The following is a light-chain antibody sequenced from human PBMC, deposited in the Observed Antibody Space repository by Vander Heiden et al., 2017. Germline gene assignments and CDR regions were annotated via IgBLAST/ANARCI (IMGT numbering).Light chain of an antibody. CDR3: QQDNNWPPLT. J-gene: IGKJ4*01. V-gene: IGKV3-15*01. Sequence: EIVMTQSPATLSVSLGERATLSCRASQSVSSNLAWYQQKPGQAPRLLIYGASTRATGIPARFSGSGSGTEFTLTISSLQSEDFAVYYCQQDNNWPPLTFGGGTKVEIK. CDR1: QSVSSN. CDR2: GAS.